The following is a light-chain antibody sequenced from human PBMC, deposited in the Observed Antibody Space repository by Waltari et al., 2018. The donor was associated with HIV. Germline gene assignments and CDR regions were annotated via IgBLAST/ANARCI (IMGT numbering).Light chain of an antibody. Sequence: NFMLTQPHSVSESPGKTVTSSCTRTSGSIASNYVQRYQQRPGSSPTTVIYEDNQRPSGVPDRFSGSIDSSSNSASLTISGLKTEDEADYYCQSYDSSNQGVFGGGTKLTVL. CDR2: EDN. V-gene: IGLV6-57*01. CDR3: QSYDSSNQGV. CDR1: SGSIASNY. J-gene: IGLJ3*02.